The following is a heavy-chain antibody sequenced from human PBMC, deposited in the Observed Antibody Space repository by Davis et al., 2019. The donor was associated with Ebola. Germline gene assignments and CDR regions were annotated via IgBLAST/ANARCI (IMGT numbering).Heavy chain of an antibody. V-gene: IGHV3-7*01. CDR3: ARDWYYGSGSPTSDY. CDR2: MNRDGSER. CDR1: AFTFSSYR. Sequence: PGGSLRPSCAAPAFTFSSYRMSWVRQAPGKVLEWVANMNRDGSERYYVNSVKGRFTISRDNAKNSLYLQMNSLRAEDTAVYYCARDWYYGSGSPTSDYWGQGTLVTVSS. D-gene: IGHD3-10*01. J-gene: IGHJ4*02.